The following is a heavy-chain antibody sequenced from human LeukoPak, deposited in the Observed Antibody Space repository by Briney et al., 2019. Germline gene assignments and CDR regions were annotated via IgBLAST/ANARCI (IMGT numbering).Heavy chain of an antibody. CDR1: GFTFSSYS. V-gene: IGHV3-15*01. CDR2: IKSKTGGGTT. CDR3: PTDSLGGGIKS. J-gene: IGHJ4*02. D-gene: IGHD1-14*01. Sequence: GGSLRLSCAASGFTFSSYSMNWVRQAPGKGLEWVGRIKSKTGGGTTDYAAPVKGRFTISRDDSKTTLYLQMNSLKTEDTAVYYCPTDSLGGGIKSWGQGTLVTVSS.